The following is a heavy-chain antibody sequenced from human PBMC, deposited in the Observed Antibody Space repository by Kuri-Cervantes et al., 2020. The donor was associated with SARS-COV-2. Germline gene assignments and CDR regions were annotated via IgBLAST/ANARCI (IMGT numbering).Heavy chain of an antibody. D-gene: IGHD2-2*03. CDR1: GGSFSGYY. CDR3: VGIVVVPAASGYYYYYGTDV. J-gene: IGHJ6*02. Sequence: SETLSLTCAVYGGSFSGYYWSWIRQPPGKGLEWIGEINHSGSTNYNPSLKSRVTISVDTSKNQFSLKLSSVTAADTAVYYCVGIVVVPAASGYYYYYGTDVWGQGTTVTVSS. CDR2: INHSGST. V-gene: IGHV4-34*01.